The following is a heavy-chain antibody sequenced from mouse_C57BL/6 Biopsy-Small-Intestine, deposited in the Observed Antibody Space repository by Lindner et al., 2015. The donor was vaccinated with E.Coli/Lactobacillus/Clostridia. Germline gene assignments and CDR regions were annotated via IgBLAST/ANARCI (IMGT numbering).Heavy chain of an antibody. CDR2: IYPNTGAT. J-gene: IGHJ2*01. CDR3: TRDSEKYNLDY. D-gene: IGHD3-2*01. CDR1: GYTFTGYH. Sequence: SVKVSCKASGYTFTGYHIHWVRQAPGQGFEWMGWIYPNTGATMYAQRFQGWVTMTWDTSSSTFYMELSRLKSDDTAVYYCTRDSEKYNLDYWGQGNPGHRLL. V-gene: IGHV1-84*02.